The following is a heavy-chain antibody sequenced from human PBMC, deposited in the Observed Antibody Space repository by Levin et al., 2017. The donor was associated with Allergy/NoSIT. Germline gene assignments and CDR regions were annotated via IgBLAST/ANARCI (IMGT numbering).Heavy chain of an antibody. CDR1: GFTFSSSW. V-gene: IGHV3-74*01. D-gene: IGHD6-25*01. CDR2: ISSDGSDT. Sequence: GGSLRLSCVASGFTFSSSWMHWVRQVPGKGLVWVSLISSDGSDTRYADSVKGRFTISRDNAKNTVYLQMTSRRAEDAAVYYCARRTGTAATSYYFAYWGQGTLVTVSS. J-gene: IGHJ4*02. CDR3: ARRTGTAATSYYFAY.